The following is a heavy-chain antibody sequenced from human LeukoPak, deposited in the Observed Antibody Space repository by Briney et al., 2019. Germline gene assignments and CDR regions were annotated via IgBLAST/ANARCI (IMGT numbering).Heavy chain of an antibody. D-gene: IGHD3-10*01. CDR2: IYYSGST. J-gene: IGHJ4*02. CDR1: GSSISSYY. CDR3: ARGQRVRGVIDNYDY. Sequence: SETLSLTCTVSGSSISSYYWSWIRQPPGKGLEWIGYIYYSGSTNYNPSLKIRVTISVDTSKNQFSLKLSSVTAADTAVYYCARGQRVRGVIDNYDYWGQGTLVTVSS. V-gene: IGHV4-59*01.